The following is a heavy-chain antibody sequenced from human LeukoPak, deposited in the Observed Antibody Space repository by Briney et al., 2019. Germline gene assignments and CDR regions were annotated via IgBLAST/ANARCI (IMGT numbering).Heavy chain of an antibody. Sequence: SETLSLTCTVSGGSVSSGSYYWSWIRQPPGKGLEWIGYIYYSGSTNYNPSLKSRVTISADTSKNQFSLKLSSVTAADTAVYYCAKGGHSSGWYHDYWGQGTLVTVSS. CDR3: AKGGHSSGWYHDY. CDR2: IYYSGST. J-gene: IGHJ4*02. CDR1: GGSVSSGSYY. D-gene: IGHD6-19*01. V-gene: IGHV4-61*01.